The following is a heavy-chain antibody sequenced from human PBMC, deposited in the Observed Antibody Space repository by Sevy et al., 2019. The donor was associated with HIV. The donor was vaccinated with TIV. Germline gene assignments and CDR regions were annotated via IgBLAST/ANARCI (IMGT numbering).Heavy chain of an antibody. CDR3: AREAGYCSNGVCYTGWFDP. V-gene: IGHV4-31*11. Sequence: SETLSLTCAVSGGSVSSDNYYWTWIRQHLGKGLEWIGYIYHLGSTSSNPSLKSRVTISVDTSKNQFSLKLRSVTAADTAVYFCAREAGYCSNGVCYTGWFDPWGQRTLVTVSS. D-gene: IGHD2-8*01. CDR1: GGSVSSDNYY. J-gene: IGHJ5*02. CDR2: IYHLGST.